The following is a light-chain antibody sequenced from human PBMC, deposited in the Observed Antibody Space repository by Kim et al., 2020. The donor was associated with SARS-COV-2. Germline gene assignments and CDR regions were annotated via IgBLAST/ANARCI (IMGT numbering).Light chain of an antibody. J-gene: IGKJ1*01. CDR1: QGIKNY. CDR3: QQYDGAPWT. Sequence: ASVGDSVTITCRASQGIKNYLAWYQQKPGKVPKLLMFAASALQLGVPSRFGGSGSGTDFTLTISTLQPEEGATYYCQQYDGAPWTFGHGTKVDIK. V-gene: IGKV1-27*01. CDR2: AAS.